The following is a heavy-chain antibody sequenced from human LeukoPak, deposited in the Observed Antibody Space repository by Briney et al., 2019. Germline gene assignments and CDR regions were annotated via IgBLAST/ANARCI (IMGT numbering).Heavy chain of an antibody. D-gene: IGHD4-17*01. CDR3: ARVPTVTFFDY. J-gene: IGHJ4*02. Sequence: SETLSLTCTVSGGSISSSSYYWGWIRQPPGKGLEWIGSLYYSGSTYYNPSLKSRVTISLDTSKNQFSLKLSSVTAADTAVYYCARVPTVTFFDYWGQGTLVTVSS. CDR1: GGSISSSSYY. V-gene: IGHV4-39*01. CDR2: LYYSGST.